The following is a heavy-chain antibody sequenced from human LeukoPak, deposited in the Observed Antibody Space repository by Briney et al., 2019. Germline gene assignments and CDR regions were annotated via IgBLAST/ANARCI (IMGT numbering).Heavy chain of an antibody. CDR3: AGQHSHGSGELLS. D-gene: IGHD3-10*01. CDR2: ISSEGSKK. CDR1: GFIFSNYA. J-gene: IGHJ5*02. Sequence: GGSLRLSCAASGFIFSNYAIHWVRQAPGKGLEWVAVISSEGSKKSYADSVKGRFTISRDNSKNTLYLEMNSVRPQDTAVYYCAGQHSHGSGELLSWGQGTLVTVSS. V-gene: IGHV3-30*04.